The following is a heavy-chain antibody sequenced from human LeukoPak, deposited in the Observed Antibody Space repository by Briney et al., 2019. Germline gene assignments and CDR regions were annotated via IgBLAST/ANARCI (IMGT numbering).Heavy chain of an antibody. CDR3: ARDSVPRYFYARYFDY. Sequence: GGSLRLSCAASGFTFSSYWMSWVRQAPGKGLEWVANIKQDGSEKYYVDSVKGRFTISRDNAKNSLYLQMNSLRAEDTAVYYCARDSVPRYFYARYFDYWGQGTLVTVSS. CDR1: GFTFSSYW. V-gene: IGHV3-7*01. CDR2: IKQDGSEK. J-gene: IGHJ4*02. D-gene: IGHD2-21*01.